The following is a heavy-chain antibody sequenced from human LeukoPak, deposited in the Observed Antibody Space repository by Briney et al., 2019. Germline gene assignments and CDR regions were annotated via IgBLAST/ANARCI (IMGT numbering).Heavy chain of an antibody. Sequence: SETLSLTCAVYGGSFSGYYWSWIRQPPGKGLEWIGEINHSGSTNYNPSLKSRVTISVDTSKNQFSLKLSSVTAADTAVYYCARDRDYYYRSGSYYYYWGQATLVNVSS. D-gene: IGHD3-10*01. CDR2: INHSGST. V-gene: IGHV4-34*01. CDR3: ARDRDYYYRSGSYYYY. J-gene: IGHJ4*02. CDR1: GGSFSGYY.